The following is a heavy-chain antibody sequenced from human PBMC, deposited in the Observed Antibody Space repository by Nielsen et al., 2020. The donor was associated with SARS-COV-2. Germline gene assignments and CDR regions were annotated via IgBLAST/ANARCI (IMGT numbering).Heavy chain of an antibody. CDR3: ARGPWEGTLYYYYYMDV. D-gene: IGHD1-1*01. J-gene: IGHJ6*03. CDR2: IYYSGST. Sequence: SETLSLTCTVSGGSISSYYWSWIRQPPGKGLEWIGYIYYSGSTYYNPSLKSRVTISVDTSKNQFSLKLSSVTAADTAVYYCARGPWEGTLYYYYYMDVWGKGTTVTVSS. CDR1: GGSISSYY. V-gene: IGHV4-59*12.